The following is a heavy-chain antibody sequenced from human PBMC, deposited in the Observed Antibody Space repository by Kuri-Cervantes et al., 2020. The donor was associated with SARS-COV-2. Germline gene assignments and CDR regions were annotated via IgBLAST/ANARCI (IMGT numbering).Heavy chain of an antibody. CDR3: ARDGWFGELNFHYYGMDV. CDR1: GFTFSSYS. Sequence: GESLKISCAASGFTFSSYSMNWVRQAPGKGLEWVSSIISSSSTIYYADSVKGRFTISRDNAKNSLYLQMNSLRAEDTAVYYCARDGWFGELNFHYYGMDVWGQGTTVTVSS. D-gene: IGHD3-10*01. CDR2: IISSSSTI. V-gene: IGHV3-48*01. J-gene: IGHJ6*02.